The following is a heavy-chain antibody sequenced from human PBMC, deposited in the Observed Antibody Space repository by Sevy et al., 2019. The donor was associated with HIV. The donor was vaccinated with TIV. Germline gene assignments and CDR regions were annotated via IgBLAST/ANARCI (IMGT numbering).Heavy chain of an antibody. J-gene: IGHJ4*02. V-gene: IGHV3-33*01. D-gene: IGHD3-22*01. Sequence: GGSLRLSCAASGFTFSNYGMHWVRQAPGKGLEWVAIIWYDGSNKYYADSVKGRFIIPRDSSENTVYLQMTSLRAEDTAVYYCAREDSSGYYSLDYWGQGTLVTVSS. CDR1: GFTFSNYG. CDR2: IWYDGSNK. CDR3: AREDSSGYYSLDY.